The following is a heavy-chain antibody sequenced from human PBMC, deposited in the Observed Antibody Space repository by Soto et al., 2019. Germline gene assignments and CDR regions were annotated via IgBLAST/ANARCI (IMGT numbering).Heavy chain of an antibody. Sequence: QVQLVQSGAEVKKPGASVTVSCKTSGYTFSNYGINWVRQAPGQGLEWMGWISGYNGNTNYAQTGQGRVTMTTDTSTGTVYMELRSLKSDDTSIYYCSRFIMVGGWFDPNYYHGMAVWGQGTTVTVSS. D-gene: IGHD6-19*01. CDR3: SRFIMVGGWFDPNYYHGMAV. CDR1: GYTFSNYG. J-gene: IGHJ6*02. CDR2: ISGYNGNT. V-gene: IGHV1-18*01.